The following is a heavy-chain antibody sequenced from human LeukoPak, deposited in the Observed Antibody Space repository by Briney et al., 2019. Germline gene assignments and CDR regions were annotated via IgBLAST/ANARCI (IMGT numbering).Heavy chain of an antibody. V-gene: IGHV1-2*02. CDR2: INPNSGGT. D-gene: IGHD2-21*02. J-gene: IGHJ4*02. CDR1: GYTFTGYY. Sequence: ASVKVSCKASGYTFTGYYMHWVRQAPGQGLEWMGWINPNSGGTNYAQKFQGRVTMTRDTSISTAYMELSRLRSDDTAVHYCARVIQRGGDCYGSGYWGQGTLVTVSS. CDR3: ARVIQRGGDCYGSGY.